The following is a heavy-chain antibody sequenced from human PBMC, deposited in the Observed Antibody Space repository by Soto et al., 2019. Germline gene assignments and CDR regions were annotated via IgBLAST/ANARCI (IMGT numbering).Heavy chain of an antibody. D-gene: IGHD3-9*01. V-gene: IGHV4-34*01. J-gene: IGHJ6*03. Sequence: PSETLSLTCAVYDGSFSDYYWTWIRQSPGKGLEWIGEINHSGSTSYKSSLKSRVTISIDTSKNQFSLKLTSVTASDTAVYYCARGIFGFSYYYYYYLDLWGKGSTVTVSS. CDR3: ARGIFGFSYYYYYYLDL. CDR2: INHSGST. CDR1: DGSFSDYY.